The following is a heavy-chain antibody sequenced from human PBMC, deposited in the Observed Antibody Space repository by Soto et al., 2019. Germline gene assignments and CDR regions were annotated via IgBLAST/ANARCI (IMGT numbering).Heavy chain of an antibody. V-gene: IGHV4-31*03. CDR1: GASISSPGYY. CDR3: AKDRGGPIGELDS. J-gene: IGHJ4*02. D-gene: IGHD6-25*01. CDR2: MYYRVTT. Sequence: SETLSLTCTVSGASISSPGYYWSWIRQPPGKGLEWIGYMYYRVTTSYSPSLKSRATISAGTSENEFSLKLTSVTAADTAVYFCAKDRGGPIGELDSWGQGVLVTVSS.